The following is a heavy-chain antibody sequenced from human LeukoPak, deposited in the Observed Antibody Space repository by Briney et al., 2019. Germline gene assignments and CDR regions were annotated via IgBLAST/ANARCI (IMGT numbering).Heavy chain of an antibody. CDR1: GFTFSSYS. Sequence: GGSLRLSCAASGFTFSSYSMNWVRQAPGKGLEWVSSISSSSSYIYYADSVKGRFTISRDNAKNSLYLQMNSLRAEDTAVYYCATASSGFLFVIDYWGQGTLVTVSS. D-gene: IGHD6-19*01. V-gene: IGHV3-21*01. CDR3: ATASSGFLFVIDY. CDR2: ISSSSSYI. J-gene: IGHJ4*02.